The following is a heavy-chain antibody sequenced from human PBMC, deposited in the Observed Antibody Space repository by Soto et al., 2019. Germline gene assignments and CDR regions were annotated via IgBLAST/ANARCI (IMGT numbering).Heavy chain of an antibody. CDR3: ARAGDDFRSGYYEWFDP. J-gene: IGHJ5*02. V-gene: IGHV4-59*01. CDR2: IYYSGST. Sequence: SETLSLTCTVSGGSTSSYYWSWIRQPPGKGLEWIGYIYYSGSTNYNPSLKSRVTMSVDTSKNQFSLKLRSVTAADTAVYYCARAGDDFRSGYYEWFDPWGQGTLVTVSS. D-gene: IGHD3-3*01. CDR1: GGSTSSYY.